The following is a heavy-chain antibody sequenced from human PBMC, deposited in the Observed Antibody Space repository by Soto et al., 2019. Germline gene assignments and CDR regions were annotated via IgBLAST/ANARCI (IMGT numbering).Heavy chain of an antibody. D-gene: IGHD5-18*01. CDR2: ISGREGYT. V-gene: IGHV3-23*01. CDR1: GFTCISYA. Sequence: GGSLRLSCAPSGFTCISYAMSWVRQVPGKGLDWGSGISGREGYTYYTDSVKGRFTISRDNSKDTLYLQMNSLRAEDTAVYYCTASLSIYTWTQLWLKAPFDFWGQGTMGTVS. CDR3: TASLSIYTWTQLWLKAPFDF. J-gene: IGHJ4*02.